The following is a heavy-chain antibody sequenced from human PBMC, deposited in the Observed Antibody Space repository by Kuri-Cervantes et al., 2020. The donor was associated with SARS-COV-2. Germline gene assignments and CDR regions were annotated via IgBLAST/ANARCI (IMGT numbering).Heavy chain of an antibody. CDR3: ARDRCYGGSYPCVFDI. V-gene: IGHV3-11*04. J-gene: IGHJ3*02. Sequence: GGSLRLSCAASGFTFSDYYMSWIRQAQGKGLEWVSYISSSGSTIYYADSVKGRFTISRDNAKNSLYLQMNSLRAEDTAVYYCARDRCYGGSYPCVFDIWCQGTMVTVSS. D-gene: IGHD1-26*01. CDR2: ISSSGSTI. CDR1: GFTFSDYY.